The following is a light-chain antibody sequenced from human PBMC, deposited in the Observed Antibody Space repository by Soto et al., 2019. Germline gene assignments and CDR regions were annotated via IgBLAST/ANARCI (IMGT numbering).Light chain of an antibody. CDR2: KAS. CDR3: XXXXXXWIT. J-gene: IGKJ5*01. V-gene: IGKV1-5*03. CDR1: QSISTW. Sequence: DIQMTQSPSTLSASVGDRVTITCRASQSISTWLAWYHQKPGKAPKLLMYKASSLESGVPSRFSGSGSGTEFTLTIXXLXXXXXXXXXXXXXXXXWITFGQGTRLEIQ.